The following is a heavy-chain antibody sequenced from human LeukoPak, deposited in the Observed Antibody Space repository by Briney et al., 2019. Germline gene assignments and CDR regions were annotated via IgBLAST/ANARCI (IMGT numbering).Heavy chain of an antibody. CDR3: ARTTRYYDSSGCFDF. D-gene: IGHD3-22*01. CDR1: GGSISSYY. V-gene: IGHV4-59*08. Sequence: PSETLSLTCTVPGGSISSYYWSWIRQPPGKGLEWIAYIYYSGSTNYNPSLKSRVTISVDTSKSQFSLKLSSVTAADTAVYYCARTTRYYDSSGCFDFWGQGTLVTVSS. J-gene: IGHJ4*02. CDR2: IYYSGST.